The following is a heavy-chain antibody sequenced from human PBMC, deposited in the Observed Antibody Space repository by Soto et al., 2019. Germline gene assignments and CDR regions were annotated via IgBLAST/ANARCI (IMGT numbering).Heavy chain of an antibody. CDR1: SGSISSSNW. Sequence: SETLSLTCAVSSGSISSSNWWSWVRQPPGKGLEWIGEIYHSGSTNYNPSLKSRVTISVDKSKNQFSLKLSSVTTADTAVYYCARKRYSGYDSLAPGSSFDPWGQGTLVTVSS. D-gene: IGHD5-12*01. CDR2: IYHSGST. CDR3: ARKRYSGYDSLAPGSSFDP. V-gene: IGHV4-4*02. J-gene: IGHJ5*02.